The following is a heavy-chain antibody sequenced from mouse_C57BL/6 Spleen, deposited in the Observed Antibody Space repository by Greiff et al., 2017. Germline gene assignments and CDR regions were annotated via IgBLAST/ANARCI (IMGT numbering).Heavy chain of an antibody. CDR1: GYTFTSYG. Sequence: VQLQQSGAELARPGASVKLSCKASGYTFTSYGISWVKQRTGQGLEWIGEIYPRSGNTYYNEKFKGKATLTADKSSSTAYMELRSLTSEDSAVYFCANYDYDGEYYFDYWGQGTTLTVSS. J-gene: IGHJ2*01. V-gene: IGHV1-81*01. D-gene: IGHD2-4*01. CDR2: IYPRSGNT. CDR3: ANYDYDGEYYFDY.